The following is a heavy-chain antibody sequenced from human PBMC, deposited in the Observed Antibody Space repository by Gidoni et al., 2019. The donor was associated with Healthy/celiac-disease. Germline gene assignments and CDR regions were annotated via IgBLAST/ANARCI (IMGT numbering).Heavy chain of an antibody. J-gene: IGHJ4*02. Sequence: QVQLQESGPGLVKPSQTLSLTCTVSGGSISSGGSYWSWIRQHPGKGLEWIGYIYYSGSTYYNPSLKSRVTISVDTSKNQFSLKLSSVTAADTAVYYCAREFRGWLVKRDLEQEDYFDYWGQGTLVTVSS. D-gene: IGHD3-10*01. CDR3: AREFRGWLVKRDLEQEDYFDY. CDR2: IYYSGST. V-gene: IGHV4-31*03. CDR1: GGSISSGGSY.